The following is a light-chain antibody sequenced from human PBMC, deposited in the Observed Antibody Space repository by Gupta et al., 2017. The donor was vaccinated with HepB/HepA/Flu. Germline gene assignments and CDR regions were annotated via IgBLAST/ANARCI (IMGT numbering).Light chain of an antibody. J-gene: IGKJ4*01. CDR3: VQGTYWPLT. V-gene: IGKV2-30*02. Sequence: VVMPTSPLFLPVTLGQPASISCTSSQSLAHNNGNTFLHWFQQRPGQSPRRLIYRVSKRDSGVPDRFSGSGSGTDFTLKISRVEAEDVGIYYCVQGTYWPLTFGGGTKVEIK. CDR2: RVS. CDR1: QSLAHNNGNTF.